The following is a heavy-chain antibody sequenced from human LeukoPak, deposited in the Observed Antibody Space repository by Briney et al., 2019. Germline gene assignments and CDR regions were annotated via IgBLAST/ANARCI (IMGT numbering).Heavy chain of an antibody. CDR2: ISSSGSTI. Sequence: GGSLRLSCAASGFTFSSYEMNWVRQAPGKGLEWGSYISSSGSTIYYADSVKGRFTISRDNAKNSLYLQMNSLRAEDTAVYYCSRDRARIAAAGTGSGGFYWGQGTLVTVSS. V-gene: IGHV3-48*03. D-gene: IGHD6-13*01. CDR1: GFTFSSYE. CDR3: SRDRARIAAAGTGSGGFY. J-gene: IGHJ4*02.